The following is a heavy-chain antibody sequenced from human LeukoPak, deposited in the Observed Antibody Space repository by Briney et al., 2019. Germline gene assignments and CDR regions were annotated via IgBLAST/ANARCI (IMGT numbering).Heavy chain of an antibody. D-gene: IGHD1-26*01. CDR2: ISAYNGNT. V-gene: IGHV1-18*01. CDR1: GYTFTSYG. J-gene: IGHJ4*02. CDR3: ARVKWELQTPNFDY. Sequence: ASVKVSCKASGYTFTSYGISWVRQAPGQGLEWMGWISAYNGNTNYAQKFQGRVTITADKSTSTAYMELSSLRSEDTAVYYCARVKWELQTPNFDYWGQGTLVTVSS.